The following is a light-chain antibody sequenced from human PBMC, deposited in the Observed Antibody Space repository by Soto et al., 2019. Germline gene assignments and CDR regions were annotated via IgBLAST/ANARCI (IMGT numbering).Light chain of an antibody. J-gene: IGKJ1*01. V-gene: IGKV2-28*01. CDR3: MQALQTPPCT. Sequence: DIVMTQSPLSLPVTPGEPASISCRSSQSLLHSNGYNYLDWYLQKPGQSPQLLIYLGSNRASGVPDRFSGSGSDTDFTLKISRVEAEDVGVYYCMQALQTPPCTFGQGTKVEIK. CDR1: QSLLHSNGYNY. CDR2: LGS.